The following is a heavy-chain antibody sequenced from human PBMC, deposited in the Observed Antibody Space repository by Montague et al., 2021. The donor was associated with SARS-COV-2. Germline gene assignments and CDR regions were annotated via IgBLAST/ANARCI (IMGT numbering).Heavy chain of an antibody. CDR1: GFDFSIYE. Sequence: SRRLSCAASGFDFSIYEMNWVRQAPGMGLEWLSYISGSSSGTAKYYADSVKGRFTISRDDAKKSLYLQMDSLRVEDTAVFYCANHYSDGSGYPYWGQGTLVTVSS. CDR2: ISGSSSGTAK. D-gene: IGHD3-22*01. V-gene: IGHV3-48*03. CDR3: ANHYSDGSGYPY. J-gene: IGHJ4*02.